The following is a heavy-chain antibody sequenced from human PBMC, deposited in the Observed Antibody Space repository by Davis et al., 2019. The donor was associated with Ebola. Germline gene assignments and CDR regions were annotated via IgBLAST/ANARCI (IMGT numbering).Heavy chain of an antibody. J-gene: IGHJ5*02. CDR3: AKGGGPPITMVRGAPANWFDP. Sequence: GGSLRLSCAASGFAFSTYAMSWVRQAPGKGLEWVSAISGSGGSTYYADSVKGRFTISRDNSKNTLYLQMNSLRAEDTAVYYCAKGGGPPITMVRGAPANWFDPWGQGTLVTVSS. CDR2: ISGSGGST. CDR1: GFAFSTYA. D-gene: IGHD3-10*01. V-gene: IGHV3-23*01.